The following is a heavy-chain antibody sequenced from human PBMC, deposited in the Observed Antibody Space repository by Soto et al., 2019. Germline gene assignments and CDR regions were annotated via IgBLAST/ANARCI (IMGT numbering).Heavy chain of an antibody. CDR1: GGTFSSYA. V-gene: IGHV1-69*12. D-gene: IGHD2-15*01. J-gene: IGHJ6*02. CDR2: IIPIFGTA. Sequence: QVQLVQSGAEVKKPGSSVKVSCKASGGTFSSYAISWVRQAPGQGLEWMGGIIPIFGTANYAQKFQGRVTITADESTSTAYMEXXSXRSXDXAXXXCAXADXVVVVAAIWDYYYYGMDVWGQGTTVTVSS. CDR3: AXADXVVVVAAIWDYYYYGMDV.